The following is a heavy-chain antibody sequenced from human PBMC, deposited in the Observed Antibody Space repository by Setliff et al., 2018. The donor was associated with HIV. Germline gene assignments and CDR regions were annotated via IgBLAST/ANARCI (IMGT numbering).Heavy chain of an antibody. CDR3: ARLRSELGVFDY. D-gene: IGHD1-26*01. CDR2: VYHSGTT. V-gene: IGHV4-38-2*01. CDR1: GYSISTAYY. Sequence: PLETLSLTCAVSGYSISTAYYWGWIRQPPGKGLEWIGSVYHSGTTYYNPSLKSRVTISVDMSNNQFSLKVTSVTAADTAVYYCARLRSELGVFDYWVQGTLVTVSS. J-gene: IGHJ4*02.